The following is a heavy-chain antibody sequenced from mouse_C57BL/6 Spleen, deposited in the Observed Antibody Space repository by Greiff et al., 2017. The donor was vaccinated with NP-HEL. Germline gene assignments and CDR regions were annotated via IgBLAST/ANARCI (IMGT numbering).Heavy chain of an antibody. CDR1: GFNIKDYY. CDR3: TILYYGSTYYYAMDY. CDR2: IDPEDGDT. J-gene: IGHJ4*01. D-gene: IGHD1-1*01. V-gene: IGHV14-1*01. Sequence: VQLKQSGAELVRPGASVKLSCTASGFNIKDYYMHWVKQRPEQGLEWIGRIDPEDGDTEYAPKFQGKATMTADTSSNTAYLQLSSLTSEDTAVYYCTILYYGSTYYYAMDYWGQGTSVTVSS.